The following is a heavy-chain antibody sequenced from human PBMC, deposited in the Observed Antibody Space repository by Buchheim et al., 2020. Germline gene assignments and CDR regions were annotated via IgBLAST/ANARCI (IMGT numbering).Heavy chain of an antibody. Sequence: QVQLVESGGGVVQPGRSLRLSCAASGFTFSSYAMHWVRQAPGKGLEWVALISYDGSNKYYADSVKGRFTISRDNSKTTLYLQMNSLRTEDTAIYYCARDGGYNTQCLDYWGQGTL. CDR2: ISYDGSNK. V-gene: IGHV3-30-3*01. D-gene: IGHD5-18*01. CDR3: ARDGGYNTQCLDY. J-gene: IGHJ4*02. CDR1: GFTFSSYA.